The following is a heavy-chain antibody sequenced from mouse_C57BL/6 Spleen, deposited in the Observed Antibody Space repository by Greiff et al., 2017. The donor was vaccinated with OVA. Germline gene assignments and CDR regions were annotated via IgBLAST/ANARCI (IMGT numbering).Heavy chain of an antibody. Sequence: EVQGVESGGGLVKPGGSLKLSCAASGFTFSDYGMHWVRQAPEKGLEWVAYISSGSSTIYYADTVKGRFTISRDNAKNTLFLQMTSLRSEDTAMYYCARDGSSYVGYAMDYWGQGTSVTVSS. J-gene: IGHJ4*01. CDR3: ARDGSSYVGYAMDY. CDR2: ISSGSSTI. V-gene: IGHV5-17*01. CDR1: GFTFSDYG. D-gene: IGHD1-1*01.